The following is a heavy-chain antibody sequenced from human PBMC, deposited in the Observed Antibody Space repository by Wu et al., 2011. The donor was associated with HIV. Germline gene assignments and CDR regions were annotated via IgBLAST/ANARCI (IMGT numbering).Heavy chain of an antibody. CDR3: ARSGVSAEYYFYYLNV. V-gene: IGHV1-69*06. CDR2: ILPMFGST. D-gene: IGHD2-2*01. Sequence: QVQLVQSGAEVKKAGSSVKVSCKASGNTFGDYAVSWVRQAPGQGLEWMGGILPMFGSTNYARKFQGRVTIIADKSATTVYMELRSLRSEDTAMYYCARSGVSAEYYFYYLNVWGKGTTVTVSS. CDR1: GNTFGDYA. J-gene: IGHJ6*03.